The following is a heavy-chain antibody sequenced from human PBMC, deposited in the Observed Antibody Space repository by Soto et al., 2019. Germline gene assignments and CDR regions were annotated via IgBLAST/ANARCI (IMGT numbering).Heavy chain of an antibody. CDR3: TRDDEHGSNFDLAY. J-gene: IGHJ4*02. D-gene: IGHD3-3*02. Sequence: QVQLVQSGGGVVQPGRSLRLSCAASGFNFNTYFMHWVRQAPGKGLAWVAMIFPNGRDKEYAGSVKGRFTISRDNSINTMYLQMDSLRPEDTAVYYCTRDDEHGSNFDLAYWGQGALVNVSS. V-gene: IGHV3-30*03. CDR2: IFPNGRDK. CDR1: GFNFNTYF.